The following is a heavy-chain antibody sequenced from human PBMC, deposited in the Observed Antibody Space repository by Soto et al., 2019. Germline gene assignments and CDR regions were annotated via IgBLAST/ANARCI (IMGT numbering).Heavy chain of an antibody. CDR2: ISSTGVTT. CDR1: GFTFNYYD. J-gene: IGHJ4*02. D-gene: IGHD3-3*01. V-gene: IGHV3-23*01. CDR3: AKDIEYDFWSGPDC. Sequence: PGGSLRLSCVASGFTFNYYDMSWVRQAPGKGLEWVSTISSTGVTTYYADSVKGRFTISRDNFKNTLWLQMNSMRAEDTAVYYCAKDIEYDFWSGPDCWGQGTLVTVSS.